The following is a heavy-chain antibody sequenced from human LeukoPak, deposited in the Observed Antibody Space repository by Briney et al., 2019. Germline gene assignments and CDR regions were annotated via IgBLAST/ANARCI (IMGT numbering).Heavy chain of an antibody. CDR1: GGSISSSNYY. CDR2: IYTSGST. CDR3: ARDTYSSSWASYYYYYMDV. J-gene: IGHJ6*03. D-gene: IGHD6-13*01. Sequence: SETLSLTCTVSGGSISSSNYYWSWIRQPAGKGLEWIGRIYTSGSTNYNPSLKSRVTISVDTSKNQFSLKLSSVTAADTAVYYCARDTYSSSWASYYYYYMDVWGKGTTVTISS. V-gene: IGHV4-61*02.